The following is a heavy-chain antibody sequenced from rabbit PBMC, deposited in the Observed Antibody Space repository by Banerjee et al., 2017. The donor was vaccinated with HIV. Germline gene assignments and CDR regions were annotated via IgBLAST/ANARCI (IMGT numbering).Heavy chain of an antibody. CDR1: GFSFSSDYY. D-gene: IGHD4-2*01. CDR2: IYGGKGTT. CDR3: ARDAGYAGSNL. J-gene: IGHJ4*01. Sequence: QEQLVESGGGLVKPEGSLTLTCTASGFSFSSDYYMCWVRQAPGKGLEWIAHIYGGKGTTDYATWAKGRFTISKTSSTTVTLQMTSLTAADTATYFCARDAGYAGSNLWGPGTLATVS. V-gene: IGHV1S45*01.